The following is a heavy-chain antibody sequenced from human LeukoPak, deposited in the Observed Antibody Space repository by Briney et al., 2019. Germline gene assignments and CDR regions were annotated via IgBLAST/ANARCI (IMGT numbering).Heavy chain of an antibody. Sequence: GESLQISCQGSGYSFTSYWVAWVRQMPGKGLEWMGIIYPGDSDTRCSPSFQGQVTISADKSISTAYLQWSSLKASDTAMYYCARDVAFDYWGQGTLVTVSS. CDR2: IYPGDSDT. CDR1: GYSFTSYW. V-gene: IGHV5-51*01. CDR3: ARDVAFDY. J-gene: IGHJ4*02. D-gene: IGHD2-15*01.